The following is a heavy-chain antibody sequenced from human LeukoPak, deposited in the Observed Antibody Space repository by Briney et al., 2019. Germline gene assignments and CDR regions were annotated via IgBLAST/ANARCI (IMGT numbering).Heavy chain of an antibody. D-gene: IGHD6-19*01. J-gene: IGHJ5*02. CDR3: ARNVGWYTHDT. Sequence: SSETLSLTCTVSGDSLSSHFWTWIRQPPGKELEWIGYIYGSGSTNYDPSLRSRVTISEDTSKNHFSLKLTSVTAADTAVYYCARNVGWYTHDTWGQGTLVTVSS. V-gene: IGHV4-59*08. CDR2: IYGSGST. CDR1: GDSLSSHF.